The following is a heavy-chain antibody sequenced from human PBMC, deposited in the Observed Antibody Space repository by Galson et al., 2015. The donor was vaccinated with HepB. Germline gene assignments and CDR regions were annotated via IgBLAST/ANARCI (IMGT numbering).Heavy chain of an antibody. J-gene: IGHJ6*02. CDR3: ARGLLRFLEWLPQPYYYYYGMDV. V-gene: IGHV3-30-3*01. CDR2: ISYDGSNK. CDR1: GFTFSSYA. Sequence: SLRLSCAASGFTFSSYAMHWVRQAPGKGLEWVAVISYDGSNKYYADSVKGRFTISRDNSKNTLYLQMNSLRAEDTAVYYCARGLLRFLEWLPQPYYYYYGMDVWGQGTTVTVSS. D-gene: IGHD3-3*01.